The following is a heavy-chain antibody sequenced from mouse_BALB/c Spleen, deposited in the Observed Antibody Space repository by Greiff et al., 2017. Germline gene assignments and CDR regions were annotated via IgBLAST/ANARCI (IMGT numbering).Heavy chain of an antibody. CDR3: TRFYDGYYEWFAY. V-gene: IGHV1-15*01. CDR1: GYTFTDYE. J-gene: IGHJ3*01. D-gene: IGHD2-3*01. Sequence: VKLQESGAELVRPGASVTLSCKASGYTFTDYEMHWVKQTPVHGLEWIGAIDPETGGTAYNQKFKGKATLTADKSSSTAYMELRSLTSEDSAVYYCTRFYDGYYEWFAYWGQGTLVTVSA. CDR2: IDPETGGT.